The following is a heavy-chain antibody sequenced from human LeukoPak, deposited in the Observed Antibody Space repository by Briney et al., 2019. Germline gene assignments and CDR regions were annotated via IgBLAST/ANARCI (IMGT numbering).Heavy chain of an antibody. CDR1: NYTLTSYG. Sequence: GASVKVSCKASNYTLTSYGFTWVRQAPGQGLEWMGWISAYNGNTNYAQKLQGRVTMTTDTSTSTAYLELRSLRSDDTAVYYCARSFYSSSWPNFDYWAREPWSPSPQ. J-gene: IGHJ4*02. D-gene: IGHD6-13*01. CDR2: ISAYNGNT. V-gene: IGHV1-18*01. CDR3: ARSFYSSSWPNFDY.